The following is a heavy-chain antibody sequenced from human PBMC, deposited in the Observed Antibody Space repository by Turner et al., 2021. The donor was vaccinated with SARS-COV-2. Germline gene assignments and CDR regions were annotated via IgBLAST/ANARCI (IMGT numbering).Heavy chain of an antibody. CDR2: IYYSGST. Sequence: QLQLQESGPGPVKPSETLSLTCTVSGGSISSSSYYWGWIRQPPGKGLEWIGSIYYSGSTYYNPSLKSRVTISVDTSKNQFSLKLSSVTAADTAVYYCAREGEGYYDSSGYYLIPSDFDIWGQGTMVTVSS. D-gene: IGHD3-22*01. CDR3: AREGEGYYDSSGYYLIPSDFDI. CDR1: GGSISSSSYY. J-gene: IGHJ3*02. V-gene: IGHV4-39*02.